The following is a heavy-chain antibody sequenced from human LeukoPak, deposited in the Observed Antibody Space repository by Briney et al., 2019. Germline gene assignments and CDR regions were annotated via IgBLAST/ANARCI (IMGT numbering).Heavy chain of an antibody. CDR2: IYHSGST. CDR3: ARITGRGYCTSSSCRGAWFDH. D-gene: IGHD2-2*01. Sequence: SGTLSITCAVSGGSISSSNWWRWVRQPPGKGLEWIGEIYHSGSTNYNPSLKSRVTISVDKSNNQFSLKLSSVTAADTAVYYCARITGRGYCTSSSCRGAWFDHWGQGTLVTVSS. J-gene: IGHJ5*02. V-gene: IGHV4-4*02. CDR1: GGSISSSNW.